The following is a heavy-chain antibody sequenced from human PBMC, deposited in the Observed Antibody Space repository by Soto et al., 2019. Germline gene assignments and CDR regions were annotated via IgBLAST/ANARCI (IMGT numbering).Heavy chain of an antibody. V-gene: IGHV1-58*02. CDR2: IVVASGRT. CDR1: GFDFGSFG. D-gene: IGHD6-25*01. Sequence: VKVSCKASGFDFGSFGIQFLRQTRGRGLEWIGWIVVASGRTNYARQFQGRVAFSRDMSSTTAYMDLYDLKSDDTAVYFCSADHPHSASGWPVWGKGTTGTVSS. J-gene: IGHJ6*04. CDR3: SADHPHSASGWPV.